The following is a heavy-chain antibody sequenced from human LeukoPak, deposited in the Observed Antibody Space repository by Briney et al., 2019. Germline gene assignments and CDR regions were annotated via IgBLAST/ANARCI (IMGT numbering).Heavy chain of an antibody. J-gene: IGHJ4*02. CDR2: INSDGSST. V-gene: IGHV3-74*01. CDR1: GFIVSTNY. D-gene: IGHD3-10*01. Sequence: GGSLRLSCAASGFIVSTNYMSCVRQAPGKGLEWVSRINSDGSSTSYADSVKGRFTISRDNAKNTLYLQMNGLRAEDTAVYYCARDYYGSGSYSRWGQGTLVTVSS. CDR3: ARDYYGSGSYSR.